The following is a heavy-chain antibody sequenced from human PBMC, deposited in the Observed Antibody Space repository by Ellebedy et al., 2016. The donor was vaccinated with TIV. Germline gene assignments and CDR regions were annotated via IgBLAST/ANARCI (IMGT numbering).Heavy chain of an antibody. D-gene: IGHD3-10*01. CDR2: ISRSGDRT. J-gene: IGHJ3*01. CDR3: VREGSDV. V-gene: IGHV3-20*04. Sequence: GESLKISXAASGFAFSDYWMSWVRQAPGKGLEWVSAISRSGDRTGYADSVKGRFTISRDNTENSFYLQMNSLRLEDTALYYCVREGSDVWGQGTMVTVSS. CDR1: GFAFSDYW.